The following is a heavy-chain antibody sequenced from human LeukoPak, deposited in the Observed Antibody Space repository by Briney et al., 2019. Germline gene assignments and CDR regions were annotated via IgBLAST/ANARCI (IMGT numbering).Heavy chain of an antibody. V-gene: IGHV3-7*01. D-gene: IGHD6-13*01. CDR3: ARASIAAAGTIGLFDY. CDR2: IKQDGSEK. J-gene: IGHJ4*02. Sequence: GGSLRLSCAASGFTFSSYWMSWVRQAPGKGLEWVANIKQDGSEKYYVDSMKGRFTISRDNAKNSLYLQMNSLRAEDTAVYYCARASIAAAGTIGLFDYWGQGTLVTVSS. CDR1: GFTFSSYW.